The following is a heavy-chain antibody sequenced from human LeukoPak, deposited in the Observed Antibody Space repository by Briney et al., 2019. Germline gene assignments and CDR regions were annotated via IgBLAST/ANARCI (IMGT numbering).Heavy chain of an antibody. D-gene: IGHD2-2*01. CDR1: GFTFSSYS. V-gene: IGHV3-21*01. CDR2: ISSSSSYI. CDR3: ARDRGRSSTSCYRTNWFDP. J-gene: IGHJ5*02. Sequence: PGGSLRLSCAASGFTFSSYSMNWVRQAPGKGLEWVSSISSSSSYIYYADSVKGRFTISRDNAKNSLYLQMNSLRAEDTAVYYCARDRGRSSTSCYRTNWFDPWGQGTLVTVSS.